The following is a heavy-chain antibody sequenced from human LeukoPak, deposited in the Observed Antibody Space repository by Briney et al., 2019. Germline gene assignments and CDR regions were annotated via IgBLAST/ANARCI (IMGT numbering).Heavy chain of an antibody. CDR1: GYTFTGYY. D-gene: IGHD6-13*01. J-gene: IGHJ4*02. Sequence: ASVKVSCKASGYTFTGYYMHWVRQAPGQRLEWMGWINAGNGNTKYSQEFQGRVTITRDTSASTAYMELSSLRSEDMAVYYCAAQVGYSRPLDYWGQGTLVTVSS. V-gene: IGHV1-3*03. CDR3: AAQVGYSRPLDY. CDR2: INAGNGNT.